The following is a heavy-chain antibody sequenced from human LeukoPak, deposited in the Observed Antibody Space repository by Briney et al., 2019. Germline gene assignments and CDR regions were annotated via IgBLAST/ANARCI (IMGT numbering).Heavy chain of an antibody. CDR2: ISAYNGNT. J-gene: IGHJ2*01. D-gene: IGHD4-17*01. CDR1: GYTFTSYG. V-gene: IGHV1-18*01. Sequence: ASVKVSCKASGYTFTSYGISWVRQAPGQGLEWMGWISAYNGNTNYAQKLQGRVTMTTDTSTTTAYMELRSLRSDDTAVYYCARVELDDYGDYYWYFDLWGRGTLVTVSS. CDR3: ARVELDDYGDYYWYFDL.